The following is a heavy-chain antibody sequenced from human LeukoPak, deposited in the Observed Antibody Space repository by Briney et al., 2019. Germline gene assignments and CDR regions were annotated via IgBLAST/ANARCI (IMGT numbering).Heavy chain of an antibody. CDR2: IYYSGST. J-gene: IGHJ6*03. D-gene: IGHD3-3*01. Sequence: SETLSPTCTVAGGSISSSSYYWGWIRQPPGKGLEWIGRIYYSGSTYYNPSRKSRVTISVDTSKNQFSLKLSSVTAADTDVYYCASPSYYEFWSGHYYMDVWGKGTTVTVSS. CDR3: ASPSYYEFWSGHYYMDV. CDR1: GGSISSSSYY. V-gene: IGHV4-39*01.